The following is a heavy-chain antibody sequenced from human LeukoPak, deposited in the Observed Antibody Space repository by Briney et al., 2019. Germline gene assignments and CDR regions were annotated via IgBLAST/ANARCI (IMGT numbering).Heavy chain of an antibody. Sequence: SETLSLTCTVSGGSTNAYCWSWIRQPAEKGLEWIGRIYNSGNTNYNPSLKSRVTMSVDTSKNQLSLKLNSVTAADTAVYYCARDMYYYDNSGYRYFDYWGQGTLVTVSS. CDR1: GGSTNAYC. V-gene: IGHV4-4*07. CDR2: IYNSGNT. J-gene: IGHJ4*02. CDR3: ARDMYYYDNSGYRYFDY. D-gene: IGHD3-22*01.